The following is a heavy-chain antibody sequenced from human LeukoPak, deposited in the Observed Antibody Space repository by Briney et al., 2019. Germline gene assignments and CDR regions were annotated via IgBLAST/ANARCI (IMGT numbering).Heavy chain of an antibody. Sequence: GGSLRLSCAASGFTFSTYAMHWVRQAPGKGLEYVSAISSNGGSTYYANSVKGRFTISRGNSKNTMYLQMGSLRAEDMAVYYCAREWVEYSNTWSHFDYWGQGTLVTVSS. D-gene: IGHD6-13*01. CDR3: AREWVEYSNTWSHFDY. CDR2: ISSNGGST. J-gene: IGHJ4*02. CDR1: GFTFSTYA. V-gene: IGHV3-64*01.